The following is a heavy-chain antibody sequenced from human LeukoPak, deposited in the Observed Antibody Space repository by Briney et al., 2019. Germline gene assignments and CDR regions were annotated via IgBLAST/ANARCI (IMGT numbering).Heavy chain of an antibody. CDR2: MNPNSGNT. D-gene: IGHD1-20*01. CDR3: ARSRITGNNWFDP. Sequence: ASVKVSCKASGYTFTSYDINWVRQATGQGLEWMGWMNPNSGNTGYAQKFQGRVTMTRNTSMSTAYMELSSLRSEDTAVYYCARSRITGNNWFDPWGQGTLVTVSS. CDR1: GYTFTSYD. J-gene: IGHJ5*02. V-gene: IGHV1-8*01.